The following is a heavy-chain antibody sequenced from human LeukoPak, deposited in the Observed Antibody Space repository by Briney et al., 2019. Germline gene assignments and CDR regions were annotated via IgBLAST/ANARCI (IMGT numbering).Heavy chain of an antibody. V-gene: IGHV3-21*01. CDR2: IGGSSSSI. Sequence: GGSLRLSCAASGFTFSSYSMNWVRQAPGKGLEWVSSIGGSSSSIYYEDSVKGRFTISRDNAKNSLYLQMNSLRAEDTAVYYCAGGRSRADDAFDIWGQGTMVTVSS. D-gene: IGHD2-2*01. J-gene: IGHJ3*02. CDR3: AGGRSRADDAFDI. CDR1: GFTFSSYS.